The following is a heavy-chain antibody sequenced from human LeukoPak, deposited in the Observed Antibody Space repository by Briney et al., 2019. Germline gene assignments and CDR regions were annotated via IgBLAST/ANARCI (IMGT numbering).Heavy chain of an antibody. Sequence: SETLSLTCTVSGGSISSGDFYWSWIRQPPGKGLEWIGYIYYSGSTYYNPSLKSRVSISVDTSKNQFSLNLSSVTATDTAVYYCARGRGYSYGNNAFDIWGQGTMVTVSS. D-gene: IGHD5-18*01. CDR1: GGSISSGDFY. CDR2: IYYSGST. CDR3: ARGRGYSYGNNAFDI. V-gene: IGHV4-30-4*01. J-gene: IGHJ3*02.